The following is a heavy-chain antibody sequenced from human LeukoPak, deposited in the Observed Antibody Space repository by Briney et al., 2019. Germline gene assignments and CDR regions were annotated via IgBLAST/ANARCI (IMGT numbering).Heavy chain of an antibody. V-gene: IGHV4-39*01. Sequence: PSETLSLTCTVSGGSISSSSYYWGWIRQPPGKGLEWIGSIYYSGSTNYNPSLKSRVTISVDTSKNQFSLKLSSVTAADTAVYYCARHNYYYDSSGYYYVESGAFDIWGQGTMVTVSS. J-gene: IGHJ3*02. CDR1: GGSISSSSYY. CDR3: ARHNYYYDSSGYYYVESGAFDI. CDR2: IYYSGST. D-gene: IGHD3-22*01.